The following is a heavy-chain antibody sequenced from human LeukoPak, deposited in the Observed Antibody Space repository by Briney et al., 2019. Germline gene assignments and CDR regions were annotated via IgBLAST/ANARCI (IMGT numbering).Heavy chain of an antibody. J-gene: IGHJ4*02. CDR1: GFTFSSYA. Sequence: GGSQRLSCAASGFTFSSYAMSWVRQAPGKGLEWVSAISGSGGSTYYADSVKGRFTISRDNSKNTLYLQMNSLRAEDTAVYYSAKGGRASGSYYYFDYWGQGTLVTVSS. V-gene: IGHV3-23*01. CDR2: ISGSGGST. CDR3: AKGGRASGSYYYFDY. D-gene: IGHD1-26*01.